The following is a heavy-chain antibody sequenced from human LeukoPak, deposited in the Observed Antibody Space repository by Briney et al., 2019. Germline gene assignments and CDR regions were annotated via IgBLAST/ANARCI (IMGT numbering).Heavy chain of an antibody. D-gene: IGHD1-26*01. CDR2: INHSGST. Sequence: PSETLSLTCTVSGGSISSGDYYWSWIRQPPGKGLEWIGEINHSGSTNYNPSLKSRVTISVDTSKNQFSLKLSSVTAADTAVYYCARDGSGSYPFDYWGQGTLVTVSS. V-gene: IGHV4-39*07. J-gene: IGHJ4*02. CDR3: ARDGSGSYPFDY. CDR1: GGSISSGDYY.